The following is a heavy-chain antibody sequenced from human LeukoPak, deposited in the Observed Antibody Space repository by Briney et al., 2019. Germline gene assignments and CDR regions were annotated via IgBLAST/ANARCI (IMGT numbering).Heavy chain of an antibody. J-gene: IGHJ4*02. CDR2: IIGGGSNT. CDR3: AKDRPSGTFLYLHD. D-gene: IGHD2-15*01. CDR1: GFTFNSYP. Sequence: GGSLRLSRIASGFTFNSYPMTWVRQAPGKGLEWVSSIIGGGSNTYHADSVKGRFTISRDNSKNTLYLQMNSLRAEDTAVYYCAKDRPSGTFLYLHDSGQGALVTVSS. V-gene: IGHV3-23*01.